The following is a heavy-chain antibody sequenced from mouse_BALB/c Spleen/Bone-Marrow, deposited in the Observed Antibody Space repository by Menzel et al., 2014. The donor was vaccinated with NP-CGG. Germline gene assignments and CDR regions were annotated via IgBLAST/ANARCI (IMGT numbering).Heavy chain of an antibody. CDR3: ARFPIYYDSGGAMDY. V-gene: IGHV1-69*02. Sequence: SGAELVKPGAPVKLSCKASGYTFTSYWMNWVKQRPGRGPEWIGRIDPSDSETHYNQKFKDKATLTVDKSSSTAYIQLSSLTPEDSAVYYCARFPIYYDSGGAMDYWGQGTSVTVSS. D-gene: IGHD2-4*01. CDR2: IDPSDSET. J-gene: IGHJ4*01. CDR1: GYTFTSYW.